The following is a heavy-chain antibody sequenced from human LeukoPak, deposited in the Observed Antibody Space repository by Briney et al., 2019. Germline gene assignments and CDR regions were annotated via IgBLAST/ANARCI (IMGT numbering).Heavy chain of an antibody. V-gene: IGHV5-51*01. CDR3: ATSYSRSSVYFYYGIDV. Sequence: EESLKISCKGSGYSFTSYWIGWVRQMPGKGLEWMGIIYPGDSDTRYSPSFQGQVTISADKSISTAYLQWSSLKASDTAMYYCATSYSRSSVYFYYGIDVWGQGTTVTVSS. D-gene: IGHD6-6*01. CDR1: GYSFTSYW. CDR2: IYPGDSDT. J-gene: IGHJ6*02.